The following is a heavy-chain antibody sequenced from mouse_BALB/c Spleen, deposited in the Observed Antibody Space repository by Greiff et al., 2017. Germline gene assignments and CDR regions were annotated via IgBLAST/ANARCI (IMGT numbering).Heavy chain of an antibody. Sequence: EVKLMESGGGLVQPGGSLKLSCAASGFDFSRYWMSWVRQAPGKGLEWIGEINPDSSTINYTPSLKDKFIISRDNAKNTLYLQMSKVRSEDTALYYCARPFYYGNYYWYFDVWGAGTTVTVSS. D-gene: IGHD2-1*01. CDR2: INPDSSTI. CDR1: GFDFSRYW. J-gene: IGHJ1*01. CDR3: ARPFYYGNYYWYFDV. V-gene: IGHV4-1*02.